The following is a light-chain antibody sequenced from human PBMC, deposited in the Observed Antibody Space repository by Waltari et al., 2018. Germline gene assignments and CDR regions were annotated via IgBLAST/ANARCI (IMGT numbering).Light chain of an antibody. CDR1: QSINRH. CDR3: QQYLRLPWT. V-gene: IGKV3-20*01. Sequence: EIVLTQSPGSLSVSAGERATMSCRASQSINRHLTWYQQKPGKAPKFLIYGASSMPSGIPSRFSGSGSGTEFSLTISSLEPEDFATYFCQQYLRLPWTFGQGTKVEIQ. J-gene: IGKJ1*01. CDR2: GAS.